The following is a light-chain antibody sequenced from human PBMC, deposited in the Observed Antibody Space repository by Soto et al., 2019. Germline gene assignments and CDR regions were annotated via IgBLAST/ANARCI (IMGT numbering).Light chain of an antibody. V-gene: IGKV4-1*01. CDR2: WAS. CDR1: QSFLSSSNNKNY. CDR3: QHYYSSPLT. J-gene: IGKJ4*01. Sequence: DILMTQSPDSLSVSLGERATINCKSSQSFLSSSNNKNYLAWYQQKPGQPPKVVIYWASTRGSGVPDRFSGSGSGTDFTLTISSLQAEDVAVYYCQHYYSSPLTFGGGTKV.